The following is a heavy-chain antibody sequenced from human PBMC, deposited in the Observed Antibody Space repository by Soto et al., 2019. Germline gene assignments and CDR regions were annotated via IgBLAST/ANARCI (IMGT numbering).Heavy chain of an antibody. CDR2: IKQDGSET. CDR1: GFLFDNFW. Sequence: DVQLVESGGGLVQPGGSLRLSCAASGFLFDNFWMTWVSQAPGKGLEWVANIKQDGSETYYVDSVKGRFTISRDNAKNSLFLQMNSLRAEDTAMYYCARDTGATVAGTFDYWGQGTLVTVSS. V-gene: IGHV3-7*01. J-gene: IGHJ4*02. D-gene: IGHD6-19*01. CDR3: ARDTGATVAGTFDY.